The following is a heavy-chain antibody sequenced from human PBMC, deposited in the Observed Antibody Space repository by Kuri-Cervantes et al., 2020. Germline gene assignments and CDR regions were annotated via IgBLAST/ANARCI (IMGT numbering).Heavy chain of an antibody. CDR2: IYYSGST. Sequence: SCTVSGGSISSGGYYWSWIRQHPGKGLEWIGYIYYSGSTYYNPSLKSRVTISVDTSKNQFSLKLSSVTAADTAVYYCARGPMITFGGVIANWGQGTLVTVSS. D-gene: IGHD3-16*02. CDR1: GGSISSGGYY. J-gene: IGHJ4*02. CDR3: ARGPMITFGGVIAN. V-gene: IGHV4-31*02.